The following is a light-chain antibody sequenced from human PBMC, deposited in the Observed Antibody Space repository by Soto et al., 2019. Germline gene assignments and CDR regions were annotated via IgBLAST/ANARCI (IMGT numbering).Light chain of an antibody. J-gene: IGKJ5*01. V-gene: IGKV1-33*01. Sequence: DLQMTQSPSSLSASVGDRVTITCQASQDISNYLNWYQQKPGKAPKLLIYDASNLDTGVPSRFTGSGSGTDFTFTITSLQSDDVATYYCQQYASLPITCGQGTRLEIK. CDR2: DAS. CDR3: QQYASLPIT. CDR1: QDISNY.